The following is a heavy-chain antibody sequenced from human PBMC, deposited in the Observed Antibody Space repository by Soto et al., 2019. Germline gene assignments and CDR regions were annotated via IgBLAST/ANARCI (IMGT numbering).Heavy chain of an antibody. Sequence: GGSLRLSCAASGFTFSSYGMHWVRQAPGKGLEWVAVIWYDGSNKYYADSVKGRFTISRDNSKNTLYLQMNSLRAEDTAVYYCARDFRFLDYYGMDVWGQGTTVTVSS. J-gene: IGHJ6*02. CDR1: GFTFSSYG. V-gene: IGHV3-33*01. CDR2: IWYDGSNK. CDR3: ARDFRFLDYYGMDV. D-gene: IGHD3-3*01.